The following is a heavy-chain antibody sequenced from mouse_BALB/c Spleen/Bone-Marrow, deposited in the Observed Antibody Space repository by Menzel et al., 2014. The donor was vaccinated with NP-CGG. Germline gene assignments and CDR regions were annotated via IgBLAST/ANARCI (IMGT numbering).Heavy chain of an antibody. D-gene: IGHD2-4*01. V-gene: IGHV3-5*02. Sequence: DVKLVESGPGLVKPSQTVSLTCTVTGISITTGNYRWSWIRQFPGNKLEWIGYIYYSGTITYNPSLTSRTTITRDTPKNQFFLEMNSLTAEDTATYYCARDGGLRGYAMDYWGQGTSVTVSS. CDR2: IYYSGTI. CDR3: ARDGGLRGYAMDY. J-gene: IGHJ4*01. CDR1: GISITTGNYR.